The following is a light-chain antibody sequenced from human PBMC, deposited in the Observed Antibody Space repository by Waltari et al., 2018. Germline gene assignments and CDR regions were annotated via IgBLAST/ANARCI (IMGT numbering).Light chain of an antibody. CDR3: QQYNDWPLT. CDR2: GAS. CDR1: QGVRSR. J-gene: IGKJ4*01. V-gene: IGKV3D-15*01. Sequence: EIVMMQSPATLSVSPGEGATLPCRASQGVRSRLAWYQQKPGQTPRLLIYGASTRATGIPDRFSGSGSETEFTLTISSLQSEDFAVYYCQQYNDWPLTFGGGTKVEIK.